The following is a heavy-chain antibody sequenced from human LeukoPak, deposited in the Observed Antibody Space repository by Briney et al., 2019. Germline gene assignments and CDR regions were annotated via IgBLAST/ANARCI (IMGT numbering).Heavy chain of an antibody. V-gene: IGHV1-46*01. CDR2: INPSGGNT. CDR1: GYIFTSFY. J-gene: IGHJ5*02. CDR3: ALGPSRFPRPFDP. D-gene: IGHD3-10*01. Sequence: ASVKVSCKASGYIFTSFYMHWVRQAPGQGLEWMGIINPSGGNTGYAQKFQGRVTMTRDTSISTAYMELSRLRSDDTAVYYCALGPSRFPRPFDPWGQGTLVTVSS.